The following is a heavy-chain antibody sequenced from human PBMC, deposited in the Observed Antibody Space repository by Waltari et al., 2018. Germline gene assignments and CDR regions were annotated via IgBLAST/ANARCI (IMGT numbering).Heavy chain of an antibody. J-gene: IGHJ4*02. D-gene: IGHD5-18*01. V-gene: IGHV4-34*01. CDR1: GGSFSGYS. CDR3: ARVSTAMDHASDY. CDR2: INHSGST. Sequence: QVQLQQWGAGLLKPSETLSLTCAVYGGSFSGYSWRWIRQPPGKGLEWIGEINHSGSTNYNPSLKSRVTISVDTSKNQFSLKLSSVTAADTAVYYCARVSTAMDHASDYWGQGTLVTVSS.